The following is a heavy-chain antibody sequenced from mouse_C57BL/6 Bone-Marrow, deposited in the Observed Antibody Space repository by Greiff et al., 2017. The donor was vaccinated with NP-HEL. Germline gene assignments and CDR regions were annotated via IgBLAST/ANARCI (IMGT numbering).Heavy chain of an antibody. CDR1: GYTFTSYW. CDR2: IDPSDSYT. Sequence: QVQLQQPGAELVKPGASVKLSCKASGYTFTSYWMQWVKQRPGQGLEWSGEIDPSDSYTNYNQKFKGKATLTVDTSSSTAYMQLSSLTSEDSAVYYCARDWYVDVWGTGTTVTVSS. CDR3: ARDWYVDV. V-gene: IGHV1-50*01. J-gene: IGHJ1*03.